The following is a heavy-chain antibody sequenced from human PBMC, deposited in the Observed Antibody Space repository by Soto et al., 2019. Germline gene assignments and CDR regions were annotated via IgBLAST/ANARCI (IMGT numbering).Heavy chain of an antibody. CDR3: ARRVLRFSEWTQPRDNWFDP. Sequence: RGESLKISCKGSGYSFTSYWIGWVRQMPGKGLEWMGIIYPGDSDTRYSPSFQGQVTISADKSISTAYLQWSSLKASDTAMYYCARRVLRFSEWTQPRDNWFDPWGQGTLVNVSS. V-gene: IGHV5-51*01. J-gene: IGHJ5*02. CDR2: IYPGDSDT. CDR1: GYSFTSYW. D-gene: IGHD3-3*01.